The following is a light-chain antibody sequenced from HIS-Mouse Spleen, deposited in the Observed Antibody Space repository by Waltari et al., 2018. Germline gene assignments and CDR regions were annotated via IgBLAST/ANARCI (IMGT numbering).Light chain of an antibody. CDR3: YSTDSSGNHRV. J-gene: IGLJ2*01. V-gene: IGLV3-10*01. CDR1: ALPKKY. Sequence: SYELTQPPSVSVSPGQKARITCPGDALPKKYAYWYQQKSGQAPVLAIYEDSKRPSGIPERFSGSSSGTMATLTISGAQVEDEADYYCYSTDSSGNHRVFGGGTKLTVL. CDR2: EDS.